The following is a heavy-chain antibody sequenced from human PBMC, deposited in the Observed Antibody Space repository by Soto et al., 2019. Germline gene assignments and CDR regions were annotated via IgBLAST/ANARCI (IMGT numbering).Heavy chain of an antibody. Sequence: EVQLVESGGGLGQPGGSLRLSCAASGFTFSNYWMYWVRQAPGKGLVWVSRIRSDGTITSYADSVKGRFTISRDNAKNTLYLQMNSLRGEDTAVYYCATISSPDFWGQGTLVTVSS. V-gene: IGHV3-74*01. CDR3: ATISSPDF. CDR1: GFTFSNYW. J-gene: IGHJ4*02. CDR2: IRSDGTIT. D-gene: IGHD3-3*01.